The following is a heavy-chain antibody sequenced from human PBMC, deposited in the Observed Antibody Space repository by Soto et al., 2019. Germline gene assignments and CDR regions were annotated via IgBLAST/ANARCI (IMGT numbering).Heavy chain of an antibody. CDR1: SGSISSSNW. V-gene: IGHV4-4*02. Sequence: QVQLQESGPGLVKPSGTLSLTCAVSSGSISSSNWWSWVRQPPGKGLEWIGEIYHSGSTNYNPSLQSRVTISVDKSNNQFSLKLSSVTAADTAVYYRARLGIAVAGTSDYWGQGTLVTVSS. D-gene: IGHD6-19*01. CDR3: ARLGIAVAGTSDY. CDR2: IYHSGST. J-gene: IGHJ4*02.